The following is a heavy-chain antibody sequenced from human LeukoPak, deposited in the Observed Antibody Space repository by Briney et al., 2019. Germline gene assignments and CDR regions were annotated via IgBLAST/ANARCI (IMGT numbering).Heavy chain of an antibody. CDR1: GFIVSNTY. CDR2: IHNDGST. CDR3: ASLARDY. V-gene: IGHV3-53*01. D-gene: IGHD3-3*02. Sequence: GGSLRLSCAAAGFIVSNTYMTWVRQAPGKGLEWVSVIHNDGSTYYADSVKGRFTVSRDNSKNMLFLRMNSLRVEDTAVYFCASLARDYWGQGTLVSVSS. J-gene: IGHJ4*02.